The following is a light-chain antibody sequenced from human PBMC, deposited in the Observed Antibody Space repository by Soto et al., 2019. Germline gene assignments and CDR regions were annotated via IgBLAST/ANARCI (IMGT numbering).Light chain of an antibody. J-gene: IGKJ5*01. CDR1: QSVGSNY. Sequence: EIVLTQFPGTLSLSPGERATLSCRASQSVGSNYLAWYQQRPGQPPNLLIFGASHRAPDIPDRFSGSGSGTDFTLTISSLEPEDFAVYYCQQRSKWITFGQGTRLEIK. CDR2: GAS. V-gene: IGKV3D-20*02. CDR3: QQRSKWIT.